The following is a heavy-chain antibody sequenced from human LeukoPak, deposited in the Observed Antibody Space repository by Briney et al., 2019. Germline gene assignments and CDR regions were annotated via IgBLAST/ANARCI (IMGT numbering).Heavy chain of an antibody. Sequence: GGSLRLSCAASGFIFGSYGMHWVRQAPGKGLEWVAFTPYHGVSRYYAESVMGRFTISRDNPKNTLYLQMNSLKIEDTAVYHCAKDRHGDYASDYWGQGTLVIVSS. CDR2: TPYHGVSR. D-gene: IGHD4-17*01. V-gene: IGHV3-30*02. CDR1: GFIFGSYG. CDR3: AKDRHGDYASDY. J-gene: IGHJ4*02.